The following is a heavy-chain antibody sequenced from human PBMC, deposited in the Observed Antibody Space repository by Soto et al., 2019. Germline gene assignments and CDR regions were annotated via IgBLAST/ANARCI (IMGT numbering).Heavy chain of an antibody. CDR2: IRSKANSYAT. V-gene: IGHV3-73*01. CDR3: TRGSYGGNWFDP. Sequence: EVQLVESGGGLVQPGGSLKLSCAASGFTFSGSAMHWVRQASGKGLEWVGRIRSKANSYATAYAASVKGRFTISRDDSKDTAYVQMNSLRTEDTAVYYCTRGSYGGNWFDPGGQGTLVTVSA. D-gene: IGHD4-17*01. J-gene: IGHJ5*02. CDR1: GFTFSGSA.